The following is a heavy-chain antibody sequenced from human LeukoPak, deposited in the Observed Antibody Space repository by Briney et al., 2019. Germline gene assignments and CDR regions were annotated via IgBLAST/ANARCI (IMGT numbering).Heavy chain of an antibody. J-gene: IGHJ3*02. CDR1: GFTFSVYH. D-gene: IGHD3-22*01. CDR2: INPKTGDT. V-gene: IGHV1-2*02. Sequence: ASVRVSFKSAGFTFSVYHIHRGRQAPGQGHEWMGWINPKTGDTDSAQKFQGRVTLTSYLSIGTASMDLSGLRSADTAIYYCARAGEDSTGYYDVFHIWGRRTKVTVSS. CDR3: ARAGEDSTGYYDVFHI.